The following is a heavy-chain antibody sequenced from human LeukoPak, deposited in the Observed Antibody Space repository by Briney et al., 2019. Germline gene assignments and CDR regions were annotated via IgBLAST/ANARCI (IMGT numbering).Heavy chain of an antibody. CDR3: ARGKYYFDY. Sequence: SETLSLTCTVSGGSISSYYWSWIRQPPGKGLEWIGYIYYSGSTNYNPSLKSRVTISVDTSKNQFSLKLSSVTAADTAVYYCARGKYYFDYWGQGTLVTVSS. CDR2: IYYSGST. J-gene: IGHJ4*02. CDR1: GGSISSYY. V-gene: IGHV4-59*08.